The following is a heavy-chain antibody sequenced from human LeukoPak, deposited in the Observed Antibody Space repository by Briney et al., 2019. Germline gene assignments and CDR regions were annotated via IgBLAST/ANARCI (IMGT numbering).Heavy chain of an antibody. D-gene: IGHD1-26*01. V-gene: IGHV4-4*02. CDR1: GGPILTTNW. CDR2: VHLSGTS. CDR3: ARESGAFSPFGF. J-gene: IGHJ4*02. Sequence: SGTLSLTCAVSGGPILTTNWWSWVRQPPGKGLEWIGEVHLSGTSNYNPSLKSRVSMSIDKSKNQLSLKLTSVTAADTAMYYCARESGAFSPFGFWGQGTLVTVSS.